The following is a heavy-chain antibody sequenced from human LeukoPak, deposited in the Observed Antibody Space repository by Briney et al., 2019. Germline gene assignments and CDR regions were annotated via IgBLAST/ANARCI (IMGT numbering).Heavy chain of an antibody. CDR2: IRTDGTIT. Sequence: GRSLRLSCAASGFTFSSYAMHWVRQAPGKGLVWVSRIRTDGTITTYADSVKGRFSISRDNAKNTLYLQVNSLRVEDTAVYYCAREGTGSYMDVWGKGTTVTVSS. CDR3: AREGTGSYMDV. V-gene: IGHV3-74*01. CDR1: GFTFSSYA. D-gene: IGHD1/OR15-1a*01. J-gene: IGHJ6*03.